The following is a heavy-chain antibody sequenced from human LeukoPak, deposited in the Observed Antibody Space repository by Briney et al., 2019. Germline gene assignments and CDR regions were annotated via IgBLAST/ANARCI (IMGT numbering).Heavy chain of an antibody. J-gene: IGHJ4*02. D-gene: IGHD1-1*01. V-gene: IGHV3-49*03. Sequence: GGSLRLSCTASGFTFGDYAMSWIRQAPGKGLEWVGFIRSKAYGETADYAASVKGRFTISRDDSKAIAYLQVNSLKTEDTAVYHCTRDRGAYNLYDYWGQGTLVTVSS. CDR3: TRDRGAYNLYDY. CDR2: IRSKAYGETA. CDR1: GFTFGDYA.